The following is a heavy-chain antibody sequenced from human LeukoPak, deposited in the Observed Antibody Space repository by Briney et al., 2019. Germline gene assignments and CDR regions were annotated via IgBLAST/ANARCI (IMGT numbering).Heavy chain of an antibody. V-gene: IGHV4-59*01. CDR3: ARGYYDLWSGYPPLDY. Sequence: SETLSLTCTVSGGSISSYYWSWIRQPPGKGLEWIGYIYYSGSTNYNPSLKSRVTISVDTSKNQFSLKLSSVTAADTAVYYCARGYYDLWSGYPPLDYWGQGTLVTVSS. CDR1: GGSISSYY. J-gene: IGHJ4*02. D-gene: IGHD3-3*01. CDR2: IYYSGST.